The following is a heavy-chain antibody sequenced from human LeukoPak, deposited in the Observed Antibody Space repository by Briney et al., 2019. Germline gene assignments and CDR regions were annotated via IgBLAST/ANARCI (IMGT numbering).Heavy chain of an antibody. CDR2: TSSSDAGT. V-gene: IGHV3-23*01. D-gene: IGHD2-21*01. CDR3: AKAPVTSCRGAYCYPFDS. J-gene: IGHJ4*02. CDR1: GFTLSTYA. Sequence: GGSLRLSCAASGFTLSTYAMSWVRETPGKGLEWVAATSSSDAGTYHADSVRGRFTISRDNSKNTLYLQMNSLRAEDAAVYFCAKAPVTSCRGAYCYPFDSWGQGTLVTVSS.